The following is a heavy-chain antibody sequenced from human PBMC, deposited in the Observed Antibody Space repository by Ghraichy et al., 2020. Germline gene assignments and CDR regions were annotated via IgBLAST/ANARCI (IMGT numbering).Heavy chain of an antibody. J-gene: IGHJ5*02. CDR3: VRCGYSSSSAAGEWFGP. V-gene: IGHV3-7*01. D-gene: IGHD6-6*01. Sequence: GGSLRLSCAASGFTFSSYWMSWVRQAPGKGLEWVANIKQDGSEKNYVDSVKGRFTISRDNAKQSLYLQTSSLRADDTAVYYCVRCGYSSSSAAGEWFGPWGQGTLVTVSS. CDR2: IKQDGSEK. CDR1: GFTFSSYW.